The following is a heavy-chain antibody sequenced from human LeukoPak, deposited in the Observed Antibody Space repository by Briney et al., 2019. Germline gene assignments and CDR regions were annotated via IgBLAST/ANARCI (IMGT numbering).Heavy chain of an antibody. Sequence: GGSLRLSCAASGFTFSSYAMSWVRQAPGKGLEWVSDISGSGGSTYYADSVKGRFTISRDNSKNTLYLQMNSLRAEDTAVYYCAKLLRITMILYGMDVWGQGTTVTVSS. J-gene: IGHJ6*02. CDR1: GFTFSSYA. D-gene: IGHD3-22*01. CDR2: ISGSGGST. CDR3: AKLLRITMILYGMDV. V-gene: IGHV3-23*01.